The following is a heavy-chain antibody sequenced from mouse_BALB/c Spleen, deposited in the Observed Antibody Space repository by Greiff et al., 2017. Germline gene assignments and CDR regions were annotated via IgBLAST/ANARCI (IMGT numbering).Heavy chain of an antibody. CDR1: GYTFTSYT. CDR2: INPSSGYT. J-gene: IGHJ3*01. Sequence: QVQLKQSAAELARPGASVKMSCKASGYTFTSYTMHWVKQRPGQGLEWIGYINPSSGYTEYNQKFKDKTTLTADKSSSTAYMQLSSLTSEDSAVYYCARDDGFAYWGQGTLVTVSA. D-gene: IGHD2-12*01. V-gene: IGHV1-4*02. CDR3: ARDDGFAY.